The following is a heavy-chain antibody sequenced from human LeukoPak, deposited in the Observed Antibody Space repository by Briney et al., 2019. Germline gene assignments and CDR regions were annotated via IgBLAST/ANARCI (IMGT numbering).Heavy chain of an antibody. J-gene: IGHJ4*02. D-gene: IGHD3-9*01. CDR1: GFTFSGCS. Sequence: GGSLRLSCAASGFTFSGCSMNWVRQAPGKGLEWVSYISSSSTVYYADSVKGRFTISRDNAKNSLYLQMNSLRADDTAVYYCAGNNILTGYYLFDYWGQGTLVTVSS. CDR3: AGNNILTGYYLFDY. CDR2: ISSSSTV. V-gene: IGHV3-48*04.